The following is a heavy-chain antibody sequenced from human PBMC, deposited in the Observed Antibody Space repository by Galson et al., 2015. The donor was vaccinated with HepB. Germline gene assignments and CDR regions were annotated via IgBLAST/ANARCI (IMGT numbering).Heavy chain of an antibody. Sequence: SLRLSCAASGFTFSSYAMSWVRQAPGKGLEWVSAISGSGGSTYYADSVKGRFTISRDNSKNTLYLQMNSLRAEDTAVYYCAKDGRLGDYVDHFDYWGQGTLVTVSS. J-gene: IGHJ4*02. CDR1: GFTFSSYA. CDR3: AKDGRLGDYVDHFDY. CDR2: ISGSGGST. D-gene: IGHD4-17*01. V-gene: IGHV3-23*01.